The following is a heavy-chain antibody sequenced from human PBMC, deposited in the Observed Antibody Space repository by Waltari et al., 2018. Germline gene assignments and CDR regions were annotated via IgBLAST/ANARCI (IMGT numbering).Heavy chain of an antibody. V-gene: IGHV4-39*07. J-gene: IGHJ4*02. Sequence: QLQLQASGPGLAKPSETLSLTCTVSGGSISSSSYYWGWIRQPPGKGLEWIGSIYYSGSTYYNPSIKSRVTISVDTSKNQFSLKLSSVTAADTAVYYCARVRAVAGFDYWGQGTLVTVSS. CDR2: IYYSGST. CDR3: ARVRAVAGFDY. D-gene: IGHD6-19*01. CDR1: GGSISSSSYY.